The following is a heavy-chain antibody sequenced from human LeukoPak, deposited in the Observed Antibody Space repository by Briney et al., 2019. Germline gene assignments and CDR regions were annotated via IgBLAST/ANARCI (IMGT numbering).Heavy chain of an antibody. D-gene: IGHD2-15*01. CDR2: IKTDGSYS. V-gene: IGHV3-74*03. CDR3: AKLDIVVVVAATLVY. CDR1: GFTFSYFW. Sequence: GGSLRLSCAASGFTFSYFWMHWFRQTPGKGLVWVSCIKTDGSYSTYADSVKGRFTISRDNSKNTLYLQMNSLRAEDTAVYYCAKLDIVVVVAATLVYWGQGTLVTVSS. J-gene: IGHJ4*02.